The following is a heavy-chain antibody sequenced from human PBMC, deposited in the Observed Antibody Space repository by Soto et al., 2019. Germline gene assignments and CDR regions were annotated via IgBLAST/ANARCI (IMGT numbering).Heavy chain of an antibody. CDR1: GYTFTSYG. CDR2: ISAYNGNT. D-gene: IGHD6-25*01. J-gene: IGHJ6*02. Sequence: ASVKVSCKASGYTFTSYGISWVRQAPGQGLEWMGWISAYNGNTNYAQKLQGRVTMTTDTSTSTAYMELRSLRSDDAAVYYCARWGQRLAGEVYYYYGMDVWGQGTTVTVSS. CDR3: ARWGQRLAGEVYYYYGMDV. V-gene: IGHV1-18*04.